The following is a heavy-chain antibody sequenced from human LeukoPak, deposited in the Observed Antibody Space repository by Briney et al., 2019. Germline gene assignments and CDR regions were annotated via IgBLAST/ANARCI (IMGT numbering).Heavy chain of an antibody. D-gene: IGHD3-22*01. V-gene: IGHV4-4*07. CDR2: VHMSGST. Sequence: SETLSLTCTVSGDTINPYHWTWIRQTAGKGLEWIGRVHMSGSTNYNPSLWSRVAISMDNSKNQFSLKVNSVTAADTGLYYCARDESSRDDSGGYHYWGQGTLVTVSS. J-gene: IGHJ4*02. CDR3: ARDESSRDDSGGYHY. CDR1: GDTINPYH.